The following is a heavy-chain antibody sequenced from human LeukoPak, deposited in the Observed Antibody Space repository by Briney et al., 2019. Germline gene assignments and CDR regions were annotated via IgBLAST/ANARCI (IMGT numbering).Heavy chain of an antibody. Sequence: SETLSLTCIVSGGSISDYYWSWIRQPPGKGLEWIGYIYHSGSTNYNPSLKSRVTISVDTSKNQFSLSLSSVTAADTAGYYCARHRCSGGSCYSFEYNWFDPWGQGTLVTVSS. D-gene: IGHD2-15*01. CDR3: ARHRCSGGSCYSFEYNWFDP. CDR1: GGSISDYY. CDR2: IYHSGST. J-gene: IGHJ5*02. V-gene: IGHV4-59*08.